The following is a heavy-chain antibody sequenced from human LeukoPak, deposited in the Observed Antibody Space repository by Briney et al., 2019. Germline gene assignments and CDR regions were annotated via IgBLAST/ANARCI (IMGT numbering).Heavy chain of an antibody. V-gene: IGHV4-4*08. D-gene: IGHD1-26*01. CDR2: IHSGGYT. CDR1: GGSMSGSY. Sequence: PSETLSLTCSISGGSMSGSYWTWIRQPPGQGLEWIAYIHSGGYTNYNPSLKSRVTISVDTSNNQFSLRVTSVTAAEMAVYYCAQRQGPSSGSYDYFDPWGQGALVIVSS. CDR3: AQRQGPSSGSYDYFDP. J-gene: IGHJ5*02.